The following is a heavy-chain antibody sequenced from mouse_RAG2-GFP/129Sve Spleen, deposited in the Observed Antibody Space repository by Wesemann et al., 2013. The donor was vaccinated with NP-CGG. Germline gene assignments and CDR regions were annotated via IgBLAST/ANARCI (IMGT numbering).Heavy chain of an antibody. CDR2: NGAT. J-gene: IGHJ2*01. Sequence: NGATSYNQKFKGKATFTVDTSSSTAYMQFNSLTSEDSAVYYCARWLYGSSPYFDYWGQGTTLTVSS. CDR3: ARWLYGSSPYFDY. V-gene: IGHV1S34*01. D-gene: IGHD1-1*01.